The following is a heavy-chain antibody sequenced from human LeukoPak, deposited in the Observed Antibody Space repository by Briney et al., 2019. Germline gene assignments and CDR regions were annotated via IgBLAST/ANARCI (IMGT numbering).Heavy chain of an antibody. J-gene: IGHJ4*02. CDR3: ARVDSTYGYAGGNYFAY. D-gene: IGHD5-18*01. CDR1: GGSIFTYY. Sequence: PSETLSLTCTVSGGSIFTYYWSWIRQPPGKGLEWIGYIYYSGNTNYNPSLKTRVTISVDTSKNQFSLKLSSVTAADTAVYYCARVDSTYGYAGGNYFAYWGQGTLVTVSS. V-gene: IGHV4-59*08. CDR2: IYYSGNT.